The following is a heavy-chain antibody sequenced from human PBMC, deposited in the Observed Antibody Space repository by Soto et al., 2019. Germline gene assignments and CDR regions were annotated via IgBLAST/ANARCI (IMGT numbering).Heavy chain of an antibody. J-gene: IGHJ4*02. Sequence: QVQLVQSGAEVKKSGASVKVSCKASGYTFTSHDINWVRQATGQGLEWMGWMNTNSGNTGYAQKFQGRVTMNRNTSINTAYMELSSLRSEDTAVYYCARWDYGDYARFDYWGQGTLVTVSS. V-gene: IGHV1-8*01. CDR1: GYTFTSHD. CDR2: MNTNSGNT. CDR3: ARWDYGDYARFDY. D-gene: IGHD4-17*01.